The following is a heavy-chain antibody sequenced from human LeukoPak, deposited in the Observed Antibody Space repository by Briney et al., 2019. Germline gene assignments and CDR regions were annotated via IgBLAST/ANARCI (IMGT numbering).Heavy chain of an antibody. CDR2: ISAYNGNT. V-gene: IGHV1-18*01. D-gene: IGHD6-19*01. CDR1: GYTFTSYG. Sequence: ASVKVSCKASGYTFTSYGISWVRQAPGQGLEWMGWISAYNGNTNYAQKLQGRVTMTTDTSTSTAYMGLRSLRSDDTAVYYCARDLAVAGKLDYWGQGTLVTVSS. J-gene: IGHJ4*02. CDR3: ARDLAVAGKLDY.